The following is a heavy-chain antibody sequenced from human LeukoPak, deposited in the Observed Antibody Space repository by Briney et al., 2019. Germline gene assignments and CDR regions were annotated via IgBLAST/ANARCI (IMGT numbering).Heavy chain of an antibody. D-gene: IGHD6-19*01. CDR2: INPNSGGT. V-gene: IGHV1-2*02. J-gene: IGHJ4*02. CDR1: GYTLTGYY. Sequence: ASVKVSCKASGYTLTGYYMHWVRQAPGQGLEWMGWINPNSGGTNYAQKFQGRVTMTRDTSISTAYMELSRLRSDDTAVYYCARVGLYSSGWPDYWGQGTLVTVSS. CDR3: ARVGLYSSGWPDY.